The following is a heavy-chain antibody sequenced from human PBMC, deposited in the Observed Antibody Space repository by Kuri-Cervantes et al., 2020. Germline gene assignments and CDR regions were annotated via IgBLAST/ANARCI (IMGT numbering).Heavy chain of an antibody. CDR1: GFTFSSYG. Sequence: GGSLRLSCAASGFTFSSYGMHWVRQAPGKGLEWVAVISYDGSNKYYADSVKGRFTISRDNPKNTLYLQMNSLRAEDTAVYYCAKEGGSGWYLSYYYYGMDVWGQGTTVTVSS. V-gene: IGHV3-30*18. J-gene: IGHJ6*02. CDR2: ISYDGSNK. CDR3: AKEGGSGWYLSYYYYGMDV. D-gene: IGHD6-19*01.